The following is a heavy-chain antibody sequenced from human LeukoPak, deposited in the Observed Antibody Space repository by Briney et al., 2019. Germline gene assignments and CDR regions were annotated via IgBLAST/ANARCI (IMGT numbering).Heavy chain of an antibody. CDR1: GESFSGYD. D-gene: IGHD6-13*01. CDR2: ITQSGST. CDR3: ARIFKRPRIASAAIVTFDM. V-gene: IGHV4-34*01. J-gene: IGHJ3*02. Sequence: PSETLSLTCAVYGESFSGYDWSWIRQPPGKGLEWIGAITQSGSTKYNPSLTSRFTLLADTSKNQFSLRLNAVTAADTAIYYCARIFKRPRIASAAIVTFDMWGQGTMVTVSS.